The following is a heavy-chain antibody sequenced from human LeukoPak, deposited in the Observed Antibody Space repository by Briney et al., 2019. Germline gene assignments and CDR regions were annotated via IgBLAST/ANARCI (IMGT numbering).Heavy chain of an antibody. CDR3: ARVGYYDSSGYYGAFDI. CDR1: GGSFSGYY. CDR2: INHSGST. J-gene: IGHJ3*02. D-gene: IGHD3-22*01. Sequence: ASETLSLTCAVYGGSFSGYYWSWIRQPPGKGLEWIGEINHSGSTNYNPSLKSRVTISVDTSKNQFSLKLSSVTAADTAVYYCARVGYYDSSGYYGAFDIWGQGTMVTVSS. V-gene: IGHV4-34*01.